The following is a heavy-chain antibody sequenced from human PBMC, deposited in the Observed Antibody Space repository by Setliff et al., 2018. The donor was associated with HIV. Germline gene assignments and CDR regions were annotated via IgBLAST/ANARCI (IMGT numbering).Heavy chain of an antibody. D-gene: IGHD6-13*01. CDR1: GFTLSPYA. J-gene: IGHJ3*02. CDR3: VKGGYLHAFEI. CDR2: VSGGVDTT. V-gene: IGHV3-23*01. Sequence: GGSLRLSCAASGFTLSPYAINWVRQVPGKGLEWISAVSGGVDTTYYADSVKGRFTISRDNSKNTLYMQMNSLRADDTALYYCVKGGYLHAFEIWGQGTMVTVSS.